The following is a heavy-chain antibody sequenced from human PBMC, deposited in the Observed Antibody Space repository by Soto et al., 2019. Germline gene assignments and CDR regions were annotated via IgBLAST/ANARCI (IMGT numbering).Heavy chain of an antibody. CDR2: ISYDGSNK. D-gene: IGHD5-12*01. Sequence: QVQLVESGGGVVQPGRSLRLSCAASGFTFSSYAMHWVRQAPGKELEWVAVISYDGSNKYYADSVKGRFTISRDNSKNTLYLQMNSLRAEDTAVYYCARGREKRWLRGTNWFDPWGQGTLVTVSS. CDR1: GFTFSSYA. V-gene: IGHV3-30-3*01. J-gene: IGHJ5*02. CDR3: ARGREKRWLRGTNWFDP.